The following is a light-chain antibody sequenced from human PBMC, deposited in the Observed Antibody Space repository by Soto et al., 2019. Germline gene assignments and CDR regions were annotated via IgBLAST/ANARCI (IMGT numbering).Light chain of an antibody. V-gene: IGLV7-43*01. Sequence: QTVVTQEPSLTVSPGGTVTLTCASSTGAVTSGYYPNWFQQKPGQAPRALIYSISNKHSWTPARFSGSLLGGKAALTLSGVQPEDEAEYYCLLYYGGTPYVVFGGGTKVTVL. J-gene: IGLJ2*01. CDR2: SIS. CDR1: TGAVTSGYY. CDR3: LLYYGGTPYVV.